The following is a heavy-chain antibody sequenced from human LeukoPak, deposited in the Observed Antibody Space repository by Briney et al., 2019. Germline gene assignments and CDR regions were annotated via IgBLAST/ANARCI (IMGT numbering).Heavy chain of an antibody. CDR1: GFTFSDAW. V-gene: IGHV3-15*01. J-gene: IGHJ4*02. CDR3: TTRGGSFSIFDY. CDR2: IKSKTGGGTT. D-gene: IGHD1-26*01. Sequence: GGSLRLSCAASGFTFSDAWMSWVRQAPGKGLEWVGRIKSKTGGGTTDCAAPVKGRFTISRDDSKNTLYLQMNSLKTEDTAVYYCTTRGGSFSIFDYWGQGTLVTVSS.